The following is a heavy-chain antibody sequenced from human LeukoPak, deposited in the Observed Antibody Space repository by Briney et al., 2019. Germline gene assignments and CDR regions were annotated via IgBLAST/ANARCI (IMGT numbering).Heavy chain of an antibody. J-gene: IGHJ6*03. Sequence: GGSLRLSCAASGFTFSSYTMSWVRQAPGKGLEWVSAISGSGGSTYYADSVKGRFTISRDNSKNTLYLQMNSLRAEDTAVYYCAKYISGLVRGMDVWGKGTTVTVSS. D-gene: IGHD6-19*01. CDR3: AKYISGLVRGMDV. V-gene: IGHV3-23*01. CDR1: GFTFSSYT. CDR2: ISGSGGST.